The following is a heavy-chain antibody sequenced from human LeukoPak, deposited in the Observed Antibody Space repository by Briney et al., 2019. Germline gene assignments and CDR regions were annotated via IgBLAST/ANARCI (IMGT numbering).Heavy chain of an antibody. V-gene: IGHV3-30*02. J-gene: IGHJ4*02. CDR2: IRYDGSNK. CDR3: TGGSTGYSSTTH. CDR1: GFTFSSYG. Sequence: GGSLRLSCAASGFTFSSYGMHWVRQAPGKGLEWVAFIRYDGSNKYYADSVKGRFTISRDNSKNTLYLQMNSLKTEDTAVYYCTGGSTGYSSTTHWGQGTLVTVSS. D-gene: IGHD1-26*01.